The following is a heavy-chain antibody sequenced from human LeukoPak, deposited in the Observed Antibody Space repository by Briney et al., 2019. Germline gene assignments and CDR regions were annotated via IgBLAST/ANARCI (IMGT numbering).Heavy chain of an antibody. CDR2: INHSGST. J-gene: IGHJ4*02. V-gene: IGHV4-34*01. D-gene: IGHD3-9*01. CDR3: ARVEYYDILTGTSRGYFDY. CDR1: GGSISSYY. Sequence: PSETLSLTCTVSGGSISSYYWSWIRQPPGKGLEWIGEINHSGSTNYNPSLKSRVTISVDTSKNQFSLKLSSVTAADTAVYYCARVEYYDILTGTSRGYFDYWGQGTLVTVSS.